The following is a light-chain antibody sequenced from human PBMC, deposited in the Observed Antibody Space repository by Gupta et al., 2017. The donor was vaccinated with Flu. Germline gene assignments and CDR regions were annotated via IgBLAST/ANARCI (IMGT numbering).Light chain of an antibody. J-gene: IGKJ2*02. V-gene: IGKV3-15*01. CDR1: QSVSSN. CDR3: QQYNNYTPCT. CDR2: GAS. Sequence: EIVMTQSPATLSVSPGERATLSCRASQSVSSNLAWYQQKPGQAPRLLIYGASTRATGIPARFSGSGSGTEFTLTISSLQSEDFAVYYCQQYNNYTPCTFGQGTKLEIK.